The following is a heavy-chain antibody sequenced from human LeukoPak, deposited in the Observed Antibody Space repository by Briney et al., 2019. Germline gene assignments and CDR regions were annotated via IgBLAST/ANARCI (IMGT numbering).Heavy chain of an antibody. J-gene: IGHJ3*02. Sequence: GESLKISCKGSGYSFTNYWIGWVRQMPGKGLEWMGIIYPGDSDTRYSPSFQGQVTISADKSISTAYLQWSSLKASDTAMYYCARTYGSGSYRDAFDIWGQGTMVTVSS. CDR2: IYPGDSDT. V-gene: IGHV5-51*01. CDR1: GYSFTNYW. D-gene: IGHD3-10*01. CDR3: ARTYGSGSYRDAFDI.